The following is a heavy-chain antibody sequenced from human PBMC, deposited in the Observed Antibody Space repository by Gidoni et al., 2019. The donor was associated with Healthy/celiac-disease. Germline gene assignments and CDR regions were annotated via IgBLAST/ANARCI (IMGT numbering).Heavy chain of an antibody. J-gene: IGHJ3*02. D-gene: IGHD6-13*01. CDR2: ISGSGGST. V-gene: IGHV3-23*01. CDR3: AKDGVGDSRNNDAFDI. CDR1: GFTFSSYA. Sequence: EVQLLESGGGLVQPGGSLRLSCAASGFTFSSYAMSWVRQAPGKGLEWVSAISGSGGSTYYADSVKGRFTISRDNSKNTLYLQMNSLRAEDTAVYYCAKDGVGDSRNNDAFDIWGQGTMVTVSS.